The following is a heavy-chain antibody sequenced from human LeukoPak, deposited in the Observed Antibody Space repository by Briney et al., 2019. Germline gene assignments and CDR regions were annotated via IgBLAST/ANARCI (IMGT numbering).Heavy chain of an antibody. CDR2: INHSGST. CDR3: ARRGLYYDSSGYLY. Sequence: SETLSLTCVVYGVSFSGYYWSWIRQPPGKGLEWIGEINHSGSTNYNPSLKSRVTISVDTSKNQFSLKLSSVTAADTAVYYCARRGLYYDSSGYLYWGQGTLVTVSS. D-gene: IGHD3-22*01. CDR1: GVSFSGYY. V-gene: IGHV4-34*01. J-gene: IGHJ4*02.